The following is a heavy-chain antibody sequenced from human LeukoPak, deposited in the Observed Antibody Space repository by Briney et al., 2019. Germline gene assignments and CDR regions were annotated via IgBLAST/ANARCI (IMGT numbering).Heavy chain of an antibody. CDR3: ARVPYYYYGMDV. CDR2: IYYSGST. V-gene: IGHV4-30-4*01. Sequence: SQTLSLTCTVSGGSISSGDYYWSWIRQPPGKGLEWIGYIYYSGSTYYNPSLKSRVTLSVDTSKNQFSLKLNSVTAADTAVYYCARVPYYYYGMDVWGQGTTVTVSS. CDR1: GGSISSGDYY. J-gene: IGHJ6*02.